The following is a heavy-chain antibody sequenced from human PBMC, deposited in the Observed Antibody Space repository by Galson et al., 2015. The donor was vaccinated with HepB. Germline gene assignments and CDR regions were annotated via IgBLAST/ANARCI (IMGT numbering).Heavy chain of an antibody. Sequence: SVKVSCKASGYTFTSYGISWVRQAPGQGLEWMGWISAYNGNTNYAQKLQGRVTMTTDTSTSTAYMELRSLRSDDTAVYYCARDPSGALHDAFDIWGQGTMVTVSS. CDR1: GYTFTSYG. CDR2: ISAYNGNT. V-gene: IGHV1-18*04. CDR3: ARDPSGALHDAFDI. D-gene: IGHD7-27*01. J-gene: IGHJ3*02.